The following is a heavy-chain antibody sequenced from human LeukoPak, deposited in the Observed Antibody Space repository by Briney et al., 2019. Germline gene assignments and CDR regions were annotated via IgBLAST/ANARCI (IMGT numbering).Heavy chain of an antibody. J-gene: IGHJ4*02. CDR1: GYTFNLFG. Sequence: ASVKVSCKASGYTFNLFGFSWVRQVPGQGLEWVGWISGYNGDTNYAQNFQDRVTMTTDTSRSTAYMELRSLTSDDTAIYFCARDRDIVAVIRTRLDYWGQGTLVIVSS. D-gene: IGHD2-2*01. CDR3: ARDRDIVAVIRTRLDY. CDR2: ISGYNGDT. V-gene: IGHV1-18*01.